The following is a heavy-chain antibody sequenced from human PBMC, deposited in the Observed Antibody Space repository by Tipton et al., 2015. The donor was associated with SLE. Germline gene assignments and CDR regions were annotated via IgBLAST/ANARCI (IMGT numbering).Heavy chain of an antibody. J-gene: IGHJ4*02. CDR2: MSSDGSNK. V-gene: IGHV3-30*04. CDR3: ARGSSEQSPLDY. Sequence: SLRLSCAASGFTFSTYAMHWVRQAPDKGLEWVALMSSDGSNKYYADSVKGRFTLSRDNSKNTLYLQMNILRTDDTAVYYCARGSSEQSPLDYWGQGTLVTVSS. CDR1: GFTFSTYA. D-gene: IGHD6-19*01.